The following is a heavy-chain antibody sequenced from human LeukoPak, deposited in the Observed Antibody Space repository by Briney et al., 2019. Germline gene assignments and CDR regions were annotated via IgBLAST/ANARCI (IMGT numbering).Heavy chain of an antibody. Sequence: GGSLRLSCAASGFTFSSYEMNWVRKAPGKALEWISYISSSSSYTDYADSVKGRSTISRDNAKSALYLQMHSLRLEDTAVYYCAAGTAADFWGQGTLVTVSS. V-gene: IGHV3-48*03. D-gene: IGHD6-13*01. CDR1: GFTFSSYE. J-gene: IGHJ4*02. CDR2: ISSSSSYT. CDR3: AAGTAADF.